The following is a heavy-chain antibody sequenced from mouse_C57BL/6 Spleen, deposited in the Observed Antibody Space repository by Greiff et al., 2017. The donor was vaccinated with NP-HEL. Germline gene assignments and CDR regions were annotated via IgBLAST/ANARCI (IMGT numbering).Heavy chain of an antibody. CDR3: ARATVVGYWYFVV. V-gene: IGHV1-66*01. D-gene: IGHD1-1*01. J-gene: IGHJ1*03. CDR1: GYSFTSYY. CDR2: IYPGSGNT. Sequence: QVQLKESGPELVKPGASVKISCKASGYSFTSYYIHWVKQRPGQGLEWIGWIYPGSGNTKYNEKFKGKATLTADTSSSTAYMQLSSLTSEDSAVYYCARATVVGYWYFVVWGTGTTVTVSS.